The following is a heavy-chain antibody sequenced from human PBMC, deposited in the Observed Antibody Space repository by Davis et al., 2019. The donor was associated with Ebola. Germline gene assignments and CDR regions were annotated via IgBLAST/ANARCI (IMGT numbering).Heavy chain of an antibody. V-gene: IGHV4-39*07. CDR3: ARVDTAMAV. J-gene: IGHJ6*02. CDR2: IYYSGST. CDR1: AVSFLSSSYY. Sequence: MPSDTLSLTCTVSAVSFLSSSYYWGWIRQPPGKGLEWIGSIYYSGSTYYNPSLKSRVTISVDTSKNQFSLKLSSVTAADTAVYYCARVDTAMAVWGQGTTVTVS. D-gene: IGHD5-18*01.